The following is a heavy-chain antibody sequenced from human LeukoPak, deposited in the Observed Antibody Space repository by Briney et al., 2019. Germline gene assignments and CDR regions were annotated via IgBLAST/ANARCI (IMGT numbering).Heavy chain of an antibody. J-gene: IGHJ4*02. V-gene: IGHV4-34*01. CDR2: INHSGST. CDR1: GGSFSGYY. D-gene: IGHD5-18*01. Sequence: SETLSLTCAVYGGSFSGYYWSWIRQPPGKGLEWIGEINHSGSTNYNPSLKSRVTISVDTSKNQFSLKLSSVTAAGTAVYYCARGGWIQLWPLYYWGQGTLVTVSS. CDR3: ARGGWIQLWPLYY.